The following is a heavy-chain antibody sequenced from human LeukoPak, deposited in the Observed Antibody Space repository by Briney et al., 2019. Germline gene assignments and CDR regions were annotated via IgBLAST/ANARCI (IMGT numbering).Heavy chain of an antibody. CDR1: GYTFTSYG. CDR2: ISAYNGNT. CDR3: ARVKAAARRYNWFDP. J-gene: IGHJ5*02. Sequence: ASVKVSCKASGYTFTSYGISWVRQAPGQGLEWMGWISAYNGNTNYAQKLQGRVTMTTDTSTSTAYMELRSLRADDTAVYYCARVKAAARRYNWFDPWGQGTLVTVSS. D-gene: IGHD6-13*01. V-gene: IGHV1-18*01.